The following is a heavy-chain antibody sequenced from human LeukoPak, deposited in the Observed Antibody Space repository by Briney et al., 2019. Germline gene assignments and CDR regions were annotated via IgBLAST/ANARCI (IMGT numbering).Heavy chain of an antibody. CDR2: INHSGST. D-gene: IGHD3-9*01. Sequence: PSETLSLTCAVYGGSFSGYYWSWIRQPPGKGLEWIGEINHSGSTNYNPSLKSRVTISVDTSKNQFSLKLSSVTAADTAVYYCASRELYDILTGPSPWGQGTLVTVSP. V-gene: IGHV4-34*01. CDR1: GGSFSGYY. CDR3: ASRELYDILTGPSP. J-gene: IGHJ5*02.